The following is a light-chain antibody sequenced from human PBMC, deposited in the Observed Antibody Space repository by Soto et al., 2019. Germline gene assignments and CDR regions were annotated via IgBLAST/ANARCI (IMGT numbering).Light chain of an antibody. CDR3: QSYDISLSGCVV. CDR2: GNN. J-gene: IGLJ1*01. V-gene: IGLV1-40*01. Sequence: QSVXTXPPXVSGAXXXXXXXXXKGSXXXXXTGYDVHWYQQLPGTAPKLLIFGNNNRPSGVPDRFSGSKSDTSASLAITGLQADDEADYYCQSYDISLSGCVVFGTGTKLTVL. CDR1: XXXXXTGYD.